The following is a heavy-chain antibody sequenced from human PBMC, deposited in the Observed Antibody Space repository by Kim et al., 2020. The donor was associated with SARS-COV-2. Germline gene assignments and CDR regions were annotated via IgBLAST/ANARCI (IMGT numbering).Heavy chain of an antibody. CDR3: ARGPPRADCGANCYLDY. V-gene: IGHV4-4*07. CDR2: IYASGST. D-gene: IGHD2-21*01. CDR1: GGSISTNY. Sequence: SETLSLTCTVSGGSISTNYWGWIRQSAGKGLEWIGRIYASGSTDYNASLKSRVAMSEDTSKNQFSLELSSVTAADTAVYFCARGPPRADCGANCYLDYWGQGILVTVSA. J-gene: IGHJ4*02.